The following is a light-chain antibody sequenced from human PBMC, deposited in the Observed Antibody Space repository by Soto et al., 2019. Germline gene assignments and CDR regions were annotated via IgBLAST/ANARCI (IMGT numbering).Light chain of an antibody. CDR3: QQYSSYEWT. CDR2: MAS. V-gene: IGKV1-5*03. Sequence: DIQMTQSPSTLSASVGDRVTITCRASQSISTWLAWYQHKPGKAPNLLIYMASSLERGVPSRFSGSGSGTEFTRTISSLQPDDYATYYCQQYSSYEWTFGQGTKVEI. CDR1: QSISTW. J-gene: IGKJ1*01.